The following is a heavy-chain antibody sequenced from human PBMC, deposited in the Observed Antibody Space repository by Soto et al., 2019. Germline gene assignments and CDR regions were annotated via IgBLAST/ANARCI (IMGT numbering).Heavy chain of an antibody. J-gene: IGHJ6*02. CDR1: GYTFTGYY. V-gene: IGHV1-2*02. CDR3: ASYDSSGYYAYYYYGMDV. D-gene: IGHD3-22*01. CDR2: INPNSGGT. Sequence: ASVKVSCKASGYTFTGYYMHWARQAPGQGLEWMGWINPNSGGTNYAQKFQGRVTMTRDTSISTAYMELSRLRSDDTAVYYCASYDSSGYYAYYYYGMDVWGQGTTVTVSS.